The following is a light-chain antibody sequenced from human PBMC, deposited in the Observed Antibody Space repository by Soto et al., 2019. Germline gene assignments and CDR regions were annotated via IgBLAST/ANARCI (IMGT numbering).Light chain of an antibody. V-gene: IGKV1-33*01. CDR1: QDIRNY. J-gene: IGKJ5*01. Sequence: DIQITQSPSSLSASLGDRVTITCQASQDIRNYLNWYQQKPGKAPKLLIYDASNLEPEVPSTFSGSGSGTDFTFTISSLQPEDVATYYCQQYDSLPITFGQGTRLEIK. CDR3: QQYDSLPIT. CDR2: DAS.